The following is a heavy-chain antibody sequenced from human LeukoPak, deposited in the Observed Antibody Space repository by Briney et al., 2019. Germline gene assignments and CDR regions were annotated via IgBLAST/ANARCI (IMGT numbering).Heavy chain of an antibody. D-gene: IGHD3-22*01. CDR1: GFTFSSYW. Sequence: GGSLSLSCAASGFTFSSYWMSWVRQAPGKGLEWVANIKQDGSEKYYVDSVKGRFTISRDNAKNSLYLQMSSLRADDTAVYYCARDRLLYYYDSGPTGHFQHWGQGTLVTV. CDR2: IKQDGSEK. CDR3: ARDRLLYYYDSGPTGHFQH. J-gene: IGHJ1*01. V-gene: IGHV3-7*01.